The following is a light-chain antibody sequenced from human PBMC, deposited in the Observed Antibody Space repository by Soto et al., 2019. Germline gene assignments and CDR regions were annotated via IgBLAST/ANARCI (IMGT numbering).Light chain of an antibody. CDR3: SSYTSSSTCL. V-gene: IGLV2-14*03. J-gene: IGLJ3*02. CDR2: EVS. Sequence: QSALTQPASVSGSPGQSITISCTGTSSDVGAYNYVSWYQQHPGKAPKLMIYEVSNRPSGVSNRFSGSKSANTASLTISGLQAGDEADYYCSSYTSSSTCLFGGGTQLTVL. CDR1: SSDVGAYNY.